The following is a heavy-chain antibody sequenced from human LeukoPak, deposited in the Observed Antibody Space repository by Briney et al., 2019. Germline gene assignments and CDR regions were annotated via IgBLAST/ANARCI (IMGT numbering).Heavy chain of an antibody. Sequence: GESLKISCKGSGYSFTSYWIGWVRQMPGKGLEWMGIIYPGDSDTRYSPSFQGQVTISADKSISTAYLQWSSLKASDTAMYYCARTYYYDSSGYYAVDIWGQGTMVTVSS. CDR3: ARTYYYDSSGYYAVDI. V-gene: IGHV5-51*01. CDR1: GYSFTSYW. J-gene: IGHJ3*02. CDR2: IYPGDSDT. D-gene: IGHD3-22*01.